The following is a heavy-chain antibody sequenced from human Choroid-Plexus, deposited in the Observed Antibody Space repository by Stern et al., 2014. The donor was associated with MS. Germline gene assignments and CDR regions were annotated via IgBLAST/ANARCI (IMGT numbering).Heavy chain of an antibody. CDR1: GYIFTGYY. D-gene: IGHD3-3*01. CDR3: ARDQRGITIFGVVTDYYYLGMDV. Sequence: VPLVESGAEVKKPGASVKVSCKTSGYIFTGYYIHWVRKAPGQGLEWMAWINPNPGGTKYAQKFQGRVTMSRDTSISTAYVELSSLTSDDTAVYYCARDQRGITIFGVVTDYYYLGMDVWGQGTTVTVSS. V-gene: IGHV1-2*02. CDR2: INPNPGGT. J-gene: IGHJ6*02.